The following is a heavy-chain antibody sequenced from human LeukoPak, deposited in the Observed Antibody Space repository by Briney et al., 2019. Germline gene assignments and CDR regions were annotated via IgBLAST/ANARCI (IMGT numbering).Heavy chain of an antibody. CDR1: GGSISSSSYY. Sequence: SETLSLTCTVSGGSISSSSYYWGWIRQPPGKGLEWIGSIYYSGSTYYNPSLKSRVTISVDTSKNQFSLKLSSVTAADTAVYYCARDSSGYYFDYWGQGTLVTVSS. D-gene: IGHD3-22*01. CDR2: IYYSGST. J-gene: IGHJ4*02. V-gene: IGHV4-39*07. CDR3: ARDSSGYYFDY.